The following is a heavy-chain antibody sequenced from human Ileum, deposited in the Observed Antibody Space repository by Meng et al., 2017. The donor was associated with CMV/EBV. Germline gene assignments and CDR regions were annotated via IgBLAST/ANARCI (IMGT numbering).Heavy chain of an antibody. CDR2: INPNSGGT. CDR3: ARVWIPYYYDSSGYYGDY. J-gene: IGHJ4*02. Sequence: ASVKVSCKASGYTFTGYYMHWVRQAPGQGLEWMGWINPNSGGTNYAQKFQGRVTMTRDTSISTAYMELSRLRSDDTAVYYCARVWIPYYYDSSGYYGDYWGQGTLVTVSS. V-gene: IGHV1-2*02. CDR1: GYTFTGYY. D-gene: IGHD3-22*01.